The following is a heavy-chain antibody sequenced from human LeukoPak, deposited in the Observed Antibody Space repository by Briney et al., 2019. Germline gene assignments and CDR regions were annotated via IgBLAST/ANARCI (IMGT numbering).Heavy chain of an antibody. D-gene: IGHD2-2*02. CDR1: GFTFSSYA. V-gene: IGHV3-30*04. Sequence: GRSLRLSCAASGFTFSSYAMHWVRQAPGKGLEWVAVISYDGSNKYYANSVKGRFTISRDNSKNTLYLQMNSLRAEDTAVYYCARADIVVVPAAIMAGFFYYWGQGTLVTVSS. J-gene: IGHJ4*02. CDR3: ARADIVVVPAAIMAGFFYY. CDR2: ISYDGSNK.